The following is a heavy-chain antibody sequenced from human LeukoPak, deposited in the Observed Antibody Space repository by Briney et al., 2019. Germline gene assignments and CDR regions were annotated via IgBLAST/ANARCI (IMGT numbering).Heavy chain of an antibody. CDR2: INWNGGST. CDR1: GFTFDDYG. CDR3: ARDIDSSGYYYPGY. J-gene: IGHJ4*02. V-gene: IGHV3-20*01. Sequence: GGSLRLSCAASGFTFDDYGMSWVRQAPGKGLEWVSGINWNGGSTGYADSVKGRFTISRDNAKNSLYLQMNSLRAEDTALYHCARDIDSSGYYYPGYWGQGTLVTVSS. D-gene: IGHD3-22*01.